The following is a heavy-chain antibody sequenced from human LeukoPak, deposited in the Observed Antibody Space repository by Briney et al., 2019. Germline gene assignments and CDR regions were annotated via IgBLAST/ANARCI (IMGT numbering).Heavy chain of an antibody. Sequence: SETLSLTCAVSGGSISSSNYYWGWIRQPPGKGLEWIGSVYYSGTTYYNPSLKSRVTISVDTSKNQFSLNLISVTAADTAVYYCARRGGQWLKLAWFDPWGQGTLVTVSS. CDR3: ARRGGQWLKLAWFDP. D-gene: IGHD6-19*01. CDR1: GGSISSSNYY. CDR2: VYYSGTT. V-gene: IGHV4-39*01. J-gene: IGHJ5*02.